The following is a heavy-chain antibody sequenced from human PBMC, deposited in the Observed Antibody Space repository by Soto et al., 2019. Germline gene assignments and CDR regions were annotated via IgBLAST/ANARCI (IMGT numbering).Heavy chain of an antibody. Sequence: LGESLKISCKGSGYSFTSYWISWVRQMPGKGLEWMGRIDPSDSYTNYSPSFQGHVTISADKSISTAYLQWSSLKASDTAMYYCARHGGGDLNWLDSWGQGTLVIGSS. J-gene: IGHJ5*01. V-gene: IGHV5-10-1*01. CDR2: IDPSDSYT. CDR3: ARHGGGDLNWLDS. CDR1: GYSFTSYW. D-gene: IGHD2-21*02.